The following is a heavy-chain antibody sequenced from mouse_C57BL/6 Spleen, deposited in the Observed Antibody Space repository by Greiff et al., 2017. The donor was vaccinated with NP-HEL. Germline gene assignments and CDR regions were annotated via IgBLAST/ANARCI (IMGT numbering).Heavy chain of an antibody. CDR3: AIHGGSSYYFDY. CDR1: GFTFSSYG. CDR2: ISSGGSYT. Sequence: VQLKESGGDLVKPGGSLKLSCAASGFTFSSYGMSWVRQTPDKRLEWVATISSGGSYTYYPDSVKGRFTFSRDNAKNTLYLQLSSLKSEDTAMYYCAIHGGSSYYFDYWGQGTTLTVSS. D-gene: IGHD1-1*01. V-gene: IGHV5-6*01. J-gene: IGHJ2*01.